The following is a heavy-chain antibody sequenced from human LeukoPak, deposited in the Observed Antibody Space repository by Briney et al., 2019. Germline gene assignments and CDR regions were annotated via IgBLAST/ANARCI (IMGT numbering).Heavy chain of an antibody. D-gene: IGHD3-22*01. Sequence: SETLSLTCTVYGGSFSNYYWSWIRQSPGKGLEWIGEITHSGSTNYNPSLKSRVTISVDTSKNQFSLKLSSVTAADTAVYYCARQGGITMIVVIITDDAFDIWGQGTMVTVSS. J-gene: IGHJ3*02. CDR3: ARQGGITMIVVIITDDAFDI. CDR1: GGSFSNYY. CDR2: ITHSGST. V-gene: IGHV4-34*01.